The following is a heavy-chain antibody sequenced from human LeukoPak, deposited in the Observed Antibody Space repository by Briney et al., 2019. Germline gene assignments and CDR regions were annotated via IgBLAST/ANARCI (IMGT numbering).Heavy chain of an antibody. J-gene: IGHJ4*02. D-gene: IGHD3-10*01. CDR2: ISYDGSNK. Sequence: PGRSLRLSCAASGFTFSSYAMHWVRQAPGKGLEWVAVISYDGSNKYYADSVKGRFTISRDNSKNTLYLQMNSLRAEDTAVYYCARGGWDVRGEFDYWGQGTLVTVSS. CDR1: GFTFSSYA. V-gene: IGHV3-30*04. CDR3: ARGGWDVRGEFDY.